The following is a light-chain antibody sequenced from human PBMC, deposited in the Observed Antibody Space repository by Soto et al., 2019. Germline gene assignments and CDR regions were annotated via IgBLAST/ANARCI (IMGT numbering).Light chain of an antibody. CDR2: KIS. CDR3: MQASQFPWT. Sequence: DVVLTQTPLSSPVTVGQPASISCRSSQSLVHSDGNTYLSWLHQRPGQPPRILIYKISMRFSGVPDRFSVSGAGTDFTLKISSVESEDVGVYYCMQASQFPWTFGQGTKVEIK. V-gene: IGKV2-24*01. J-gene: IGKJ1*01. CDR1: QSLVHSDGNTY.